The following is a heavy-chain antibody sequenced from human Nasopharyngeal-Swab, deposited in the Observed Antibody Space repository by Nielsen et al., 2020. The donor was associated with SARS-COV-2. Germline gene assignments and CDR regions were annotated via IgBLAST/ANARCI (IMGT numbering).Heavy chain of an antibody. CDR2: ISYDGSNK. Sequence: GGSLRLSCAASGFTFSSYGMHWVRQAPGKGLEWVAVISYDGSNKYYADSVKGRFTISRDNSKSTLYLQMNSLRAEDTAVYYCAREAQTGYSSGWTYYYYGMDVWGQGTTVTVSS. V-gene: IGHV3-30*03. J-gene: IGHJ6*02. CDR3: AREAQTGYSSGWTYYYYGMDV. CDR1: GFTFSSYG. D-gene: IGHD6-19*01.